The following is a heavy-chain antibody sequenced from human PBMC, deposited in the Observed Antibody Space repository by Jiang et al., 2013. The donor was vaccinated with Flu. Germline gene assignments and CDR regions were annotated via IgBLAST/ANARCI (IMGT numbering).Heavy chain of an antibody. J-gene: IGHJ4*02. CDR1: GGSFSGYY. CDR2: INHSGST. V-gene: IGHV4-34*01. D-gene: IGHD6-13*01. Sequence: LLKPSETLSLTCAVYGGSFSGYYWSWIRQPPGKGLEWIGEINHSGSTNYNPSLKSRVTISVDTSKNQFSLKLSSVTAADTAVYYCARGYSSSWYVGWLGYWGQGTLVTVSS. CDR3: ARGYSSSWYVGWLGY.